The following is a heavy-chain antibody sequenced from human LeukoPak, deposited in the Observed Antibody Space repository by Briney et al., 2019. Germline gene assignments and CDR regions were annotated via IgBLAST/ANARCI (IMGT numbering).Heavy chain of an antibody. CDR3: ARYGDYIMQDAFGI. D-gene: IGHD4-17*01. V-gene: IGHV1-8*03. J-gene: IGHJ3*02. Sequence: ASVKVSCKASGYTFTSYDINWVRQATGQGLEWMGWMNPNSGNTGYAQKFQGRVTITRNTSISTAYMELSSLRSEDTAVYYCARYGDYIMQDAFGIWGQGTMVTVSS. CDR1: GYTFTSYD. CDR2: MNPNSGNT.